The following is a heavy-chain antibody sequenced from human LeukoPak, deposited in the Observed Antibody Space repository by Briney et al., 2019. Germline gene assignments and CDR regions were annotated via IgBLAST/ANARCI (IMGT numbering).Heavy chain of an antibody. CDR3: ARVTWKTVIAAPDY. CDR2: LNTHTSGA. CDR1: GYTFTDYY. Sequence: ASVKVSCKTSGYTFTDYYIHWVRQPPGQGLEWMGQLNTHTSGANYPQKFQGRVSMTRDTSINTAYIEVSRLTSDDTAVYYCARVTWKTVIAAPDYWGQGTLVTVSS. V-gene: IGHV1-2*06. J-gene: IGHJ4*02. D-gene: IGHD2-21*01.